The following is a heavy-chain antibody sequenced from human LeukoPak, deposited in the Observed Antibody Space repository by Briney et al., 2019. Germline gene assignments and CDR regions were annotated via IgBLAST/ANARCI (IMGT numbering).Heavy chain of an antibody. V-gene: IGHV1-3*01. CDR3: ARSSSWEYYFDY. CDR2: INAGNGNT. D-gene: IGHD6-13*01. Sequence: ASVKVSCKASGYTFTSYAMHWVRQAPGQRLEWMGWINAGNGNTKYSQKFQGRVAITRDTSASTAYMELSSLRSEDTAVYYCARSSSWEYYFDYWGQGTLVTVSS. CDR1: GYTFTSYA. J-gene: IGHJ4*02.